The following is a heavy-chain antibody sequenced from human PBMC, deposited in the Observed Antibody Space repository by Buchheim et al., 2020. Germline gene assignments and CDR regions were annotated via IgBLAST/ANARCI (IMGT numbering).Heavy chain of an antibody. V-gene: IGHV4-31*03. J-gene: IGHJ4*02. CDR1: GASISSGNYY. CDR3: ATSRRGTPLVD. Sequence: QVQLQESGPGLVKPAQTLSLICSVSGASISSGNYYWNWIRQRPGQGLEWIGYVYSSGVTYYSPSLRSRLAISLDTSQNQFSLRLRSVTAADTAVYYWATSRRGTPLVDWGQGSL. CDR2: VYSSGVT. D-gene: IGHD3-16*01.